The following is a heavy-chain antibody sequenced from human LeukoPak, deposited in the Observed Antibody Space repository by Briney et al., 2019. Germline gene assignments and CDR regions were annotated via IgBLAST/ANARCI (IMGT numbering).Heavy chain of an antibody. CDR3: AREMATITSAAYFDY. V-gene: IGHV4-59*12. J-gene: IGHJ4*02. CDR1: GGSFSGYY. CDR2: IYYSGST. Sequence: PSETLSLTCAVYGGSFSGYYWSWIRQPPGKGLEWIGYIYYSGSTNYNPSLKSRVTISVDTSKNQFSLKLSSVTAADTAVYYCAREMATITSAAYFDYWGQGTLVTVSS. D-gene: IGHD5-24*01.